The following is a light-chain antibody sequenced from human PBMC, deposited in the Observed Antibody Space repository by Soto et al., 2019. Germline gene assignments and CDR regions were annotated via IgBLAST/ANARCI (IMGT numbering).Light chain of an antibody. J-gene: IGLJ2*01. V-gene: IGLV2-11*01. CDR2: DVS. CDR1: SNDVGGYNF. Sequence: QSALTQPRSVSGSPGQSVTISCTGTSNDVGGYNFISWYQQLPGKVPKLFIYDVSRRPSGVPERFSGSKSGNTASLTISGRQAEDEADYYCCSYAGSYTLVFGGGTKLTVL. CDR3: CSYAGSYTLV.